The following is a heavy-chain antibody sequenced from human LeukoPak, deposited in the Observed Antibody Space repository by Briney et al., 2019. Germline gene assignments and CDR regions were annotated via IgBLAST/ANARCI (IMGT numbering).Heavy chain of an antibody. CDR1: GGSISSSSYY. CDR3: ARLFGLSHHLLPASKAAAENYYMDV. Sequence: KSSETLSLTCTVSGGSISSSSYYWGWIRQPPGKGLEWIGEINHSGSTNYNPSLKSRVTISVDTSKNQFSLKLSSVTAADTAVYYCARLFGLSHHLLPASKAAAENYYMDVWGKGTTVTVSS. CDR2: INHSGST. J-gene: IGHJ6*03. V-gene: IGHV4-39*07. D-gene: IGHD6-13*01.